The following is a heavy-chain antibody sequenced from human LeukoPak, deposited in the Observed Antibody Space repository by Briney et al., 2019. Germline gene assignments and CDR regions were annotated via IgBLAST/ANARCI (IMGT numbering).Heavy chain of an antibody. Sequence: GGTLRLTCAASGFTFSSYWMHWVRQAPGKGLVWVSRINSDGSSITYADSVKGRFTISRDNAKNTLYLQMNSLRVEDTAVYYCAREGRVSGYDFDCWGQGTLVTVSS. CDR1: GFTFSSYW. CDR2: INSDGSSI. J-gene: IGHJ4*02. D-gene: IGHD5-12*01. V-gene: IGHV3-74*03. CDR3: AREGRVSGYDFDC.